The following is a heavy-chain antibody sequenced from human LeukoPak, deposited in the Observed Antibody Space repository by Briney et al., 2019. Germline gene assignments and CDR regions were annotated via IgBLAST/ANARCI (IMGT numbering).Heavy chain of an antibody. CDR3: ARNGRGNIVDFDY. V-gene: IGHV4-59*01. CDR1: GGSFSGYY. Sequence: SETLSLTCAVYGGSFSGYYWSWIRQPPGKGLEWIGYIYYSGSTNYNPSLKSRVTISVDTSKNQFSLKLSSVTAADTAVYYCARNGRGNIVDFDYWGQGTLVTVSS. D-gene: IGHD5-12*01. J-gene: IGHJ4*02. CDR2: IYYSGST.